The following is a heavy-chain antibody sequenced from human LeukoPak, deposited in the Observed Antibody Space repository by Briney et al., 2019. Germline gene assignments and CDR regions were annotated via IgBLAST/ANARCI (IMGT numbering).Heavy chain of an antibody. Sequence: PGGSLRLSCAASGFTFDDYPMHWVRQAPGKGLEWVSGISWNSGRIGYADSVKGRFTISRDNAKNSLYLQMNSLRAEDTALYYCAKDHFGSSSGYYFDYWGQGTLVTVSS. D-gene: IGHD6-13*01. CDR3: AKDHFGSSSGYYFDY. J-gene: IGHJ4*02. CDR2: ISWNSGRI. CDR1: GFTFDDYP. V-gene: IGHV3-9*01.